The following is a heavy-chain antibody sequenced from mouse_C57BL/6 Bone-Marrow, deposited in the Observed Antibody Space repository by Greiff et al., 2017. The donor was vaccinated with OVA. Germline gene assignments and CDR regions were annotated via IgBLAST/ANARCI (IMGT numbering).Heavy chain of an antibody. V-gene: IGHV5-2*01. CDR3: AREDDHWYFDV. J-gene: IGHJ1*03. CDR1: EYEFPSHD. Sequence: EVMLVESGGGLVQPGESLKLSCESNEYEFPSHDMSWVRKTPEKRLELVAAINSDGGSTYYPDTMEGRFIISRDNTKKTLYLQMSSLRSEDTAVYYCAREDDHWYFDVWGTGTTVTVSS. CDR2: INSDGGST.